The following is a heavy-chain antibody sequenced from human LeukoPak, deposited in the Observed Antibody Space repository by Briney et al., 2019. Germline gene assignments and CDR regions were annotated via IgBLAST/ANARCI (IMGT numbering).Heavy chain of an antibody. Sequence: PGGSLRLSCAASGFTFSSYAMHWVRQAPGKGLEYVSAISSNGGSTYYANSVKGRFTISRDNSKNTLYLQMGSLRAEDMAVYYCARGSLVGSFDYWGQGTLVTVSS. J-gene: IGHJ4*02. CDR2: ISSNGGST. CDR3: ARGSLVGSFDY. D-gene: IGHD6-6*01. CDR1: GFTFSSYA. V-gene: IGHV3-64*01.